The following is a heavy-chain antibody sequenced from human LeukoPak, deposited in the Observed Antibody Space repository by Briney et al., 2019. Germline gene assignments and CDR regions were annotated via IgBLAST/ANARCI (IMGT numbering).Heavy chain of an antibody. V-gene: IGHV1-24*01. Sequence: ASVKVSCKVSGYTLTELSMHWVRQAPGKGLEWMGGFDPEDGETIYAQKFQGRVTMTEDTSTDTAYIELSSLRSEDTAVYYCAGVFPLSNWFDPWGQGTLVTVSS. J-gene: IGHJ5*02. CDR3: AGVFPLSNWFDP. CDR2: FDPEDGET. D-gene: IGHD2-21*01. CDR1: GYTLTELS.